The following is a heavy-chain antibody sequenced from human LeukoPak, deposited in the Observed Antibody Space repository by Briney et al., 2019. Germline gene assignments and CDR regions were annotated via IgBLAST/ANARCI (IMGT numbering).Heavy chain of an antibody. CDR3: AKIGVIANWYFDI. CDR2: ISRGGDMT. D-gene: IGHD2-21*01. CDR1: GFAFGNTG. V-gene: IGHV3-23*01. Sequence: PGGSLRLSCAASGFAFGNTGMSWVRQTPGTGLECGSSISRGGDMTFYADSVRGRFTVSRDNSINTLYLQMNSLRAEDTAVYFCAKIGVIANWYFDIWGRGTLVTVSS. J-gene: IGHJ2*01.